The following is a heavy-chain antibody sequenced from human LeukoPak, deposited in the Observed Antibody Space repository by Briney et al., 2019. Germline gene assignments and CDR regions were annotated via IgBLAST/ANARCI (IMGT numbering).Heavy chain of an antibody. J-gene: IGHJ4*02. CDR1: GFTFSSYA. CDR2: ISSSGSTI. V-gene: IGHV3-48*03. CDR3: AIDSLRPFDY. Sequence: GGSLRLSCAAFGFTFSSYAMSWVRQAPGKGLEWVSYISSSGSTINYRDSVKGRFTISRDNAKNSLYLQMNSLRAEDTAVYYCAIDSLRPFDYWGQGTLVTVSS. D-gene: IGHD3-16*01.